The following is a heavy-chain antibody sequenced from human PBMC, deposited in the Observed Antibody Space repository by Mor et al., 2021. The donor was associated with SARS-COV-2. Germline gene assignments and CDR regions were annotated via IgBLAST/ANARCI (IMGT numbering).Heavy chain of an antibody. V-gene: IGHV4-31*02. CDR3: ASGHGSGSYYNP. Sequence: GYIYYSGSTYYNPSLKSRVTISVDTSKNQFSLKLSSVTAADTAVYYCASGHGSGSYYNPWG. D-gene: IGHD3-10*01. CDR2: IYYSGST. J-gene: IGHJ5*02.